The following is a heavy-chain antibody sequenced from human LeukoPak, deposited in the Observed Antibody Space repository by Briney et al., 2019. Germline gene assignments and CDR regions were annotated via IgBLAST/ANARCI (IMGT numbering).Heavy chain of an antibody. CDR3: ARGNGGAFDI. CDR1: GFTFSSYA. D-gene: IGHD1-1*01. J-gene: IGHJ3*02. Sequence: GGSLRLSCAASGFTFSSYAMHWVRQAPGKGLEWVAVISYDGSNKYYADSVKGRFTISRDNSKNTLYLQMNSLRAEDTAVYYCARGNGGAFDIWGQGTMVTVSS. CDR2: ISYDGSNK. V-gene: IGHV3-30-3*01.